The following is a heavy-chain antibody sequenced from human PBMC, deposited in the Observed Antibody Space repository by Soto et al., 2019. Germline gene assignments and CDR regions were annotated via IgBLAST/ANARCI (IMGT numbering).Heavy chain of an antibody. D-gene: IGHD3-22*01. CDR2: IIPIFSTP. V-gene: IGHV1-69*12. Sequence: QVQLVQSGAEVKKPGSSVKVSCKTSGGTFGSYAISWVRQAPGQGLEWMGGIIPIFSTPNYAQKFQGRVTITADESTSTVYMELSSLRSEDTAVYYCARPIQYYFDTSAQSAWFDPWGQGTLVTVSS. CDR3: ARPIQYYFDTSAQSAWFDP. CDR1: GGTFGSYA. J-gene: IGHJ5*02.